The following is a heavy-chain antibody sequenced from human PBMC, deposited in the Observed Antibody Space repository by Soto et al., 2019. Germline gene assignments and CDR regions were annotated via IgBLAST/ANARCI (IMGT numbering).Heavy chain of an antibody. D-gene: IGHD6-19*01. CDR1: GFTFSSYG. CDR3: AKDCAYPGWPHVDY. CDR2: ISYDGSNK. Sequence: QVQLVESGGGVVQPGRSLRLSCAASGFTFSSYGMHWVRQAPGKGLGWVAVISYDGSNKYYADSGKGRLTISRDNSKNTLYLHTNTRSAEARAVYYCAKDCAYPGWPHVDYRGHGTLVTVSA. J-gene: IGHJ4*01. V-gene: IGHV3-30*18.